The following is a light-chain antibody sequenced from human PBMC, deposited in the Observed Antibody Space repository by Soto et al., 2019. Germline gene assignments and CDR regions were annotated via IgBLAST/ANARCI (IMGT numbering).Light chain of an antibody. J-gene: IGLJ2*01. V-gene: IGLV2-8*01. CDR3: SSYAGSMNLI. CDR1: SSDVGGHNH. CDR2: EVS. Sequence: QSALTQPPSASGSSGQSVTISCTGGSSDVGGHNHVSWYQQQPGKAPKLMIYEVSMRPSGVPDRFSGSKSVNTASLTVSGLKAEDETDYYCSSYAGSMNLIFGGGTKLTVL.